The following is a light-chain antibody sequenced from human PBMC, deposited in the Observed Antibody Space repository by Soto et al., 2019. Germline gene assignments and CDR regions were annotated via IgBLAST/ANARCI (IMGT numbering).Light chain of an antibody. CDR1: QGSSTY. J-gene: IGKJ4*01. V-gene: IGKV1-27*01. CDR3: QRSNNAPPDGDLS. Sequence: DIQLTQSQPSLSASVGDRVTITYRVSQGSSTYLNCYRHKPGEVPNLLIYRVFNLQSGLPSRVSGSGSGTDFILTISSLQPEDAAICCAQRSNNAPPDGDLSFGGGTKVEIK. CDR2: RVF.